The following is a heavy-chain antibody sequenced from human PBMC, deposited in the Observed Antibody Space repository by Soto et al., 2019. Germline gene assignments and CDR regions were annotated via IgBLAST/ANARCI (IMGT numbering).Heavy chain of an antibody. CDR1: GLTFRSLG. CDR3: ARDLGTYPGSYFDY. CDR2: IWYDGSKK. D-gene: IGHD2-15*01. V-gene: IGHV3-33*01. J-gene: IGHJ4*02. Sequence: RHRCAAAGLTFRSLGMFWVRQTPGKGLEWVALIWYDGSKKYYADSVKGRFTISRDDSKNTLNLQMNSLRAEDTAVYHCARDLGTYPGSYFDYWGQGTLVTVSS.